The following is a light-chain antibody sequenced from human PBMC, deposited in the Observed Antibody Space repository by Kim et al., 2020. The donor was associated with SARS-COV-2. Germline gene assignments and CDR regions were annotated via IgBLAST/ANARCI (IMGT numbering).Light chain of an antibody. CDR2: DVS. CDR1: QSVDTY. V-gene: IGKV3-11*01. CDR3: QQRSNWPPALT. J-gene: IGKJ4*01. Sequence: PGERATLSCRASQSVDTYLAWYQQKPGQGPRLLIYDVSNRATGIPDRFSGSGSGTDFTLTISSLESEDFAVYYCQQRSNWPPALTFGGGTKV.